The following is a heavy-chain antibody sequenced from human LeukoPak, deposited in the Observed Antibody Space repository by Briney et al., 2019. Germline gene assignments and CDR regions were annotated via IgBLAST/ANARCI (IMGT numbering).Heavy chain of an antibody. V-gene: IGHV3-48*03. D-gene: IGHD4-17*01. CDR2: ISTSGNKI. Sequence: GGSLRLSCVASGFTFSSYEMNWVRQAPGKGLEWISFISTSGNKINYADSVKGRFTISRDNAKNSLYLQMNSLRAEDTAVYYCARDLPGAVTNDYWGQGTLVTVSS. J-gene: IGHJ4*02. CDR1: GFTFSSYE. CDR3: ARDLPGAVTNDY.